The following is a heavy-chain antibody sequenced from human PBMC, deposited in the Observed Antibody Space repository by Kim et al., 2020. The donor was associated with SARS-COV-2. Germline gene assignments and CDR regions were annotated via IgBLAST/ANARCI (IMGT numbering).Heavy chain of an antibody. CDR2: ISRDGSSI. Sequence: GGSLRLSCAASGFTFDSYSMPWVRQAPGKGLEWVSVISRDGSSIYYADSVKGRFTISRDNAKNSLYLQMNSLRAEDTALYYCAKDSSDGSATCCFDYWG. J-gene: IGHJ4*01. CDR3: AKDSSDGSATCCFDY. CDR1: GFTFDSYS. V-gene: IGHV3-9*01. D-gene: IGHD2-15*01.